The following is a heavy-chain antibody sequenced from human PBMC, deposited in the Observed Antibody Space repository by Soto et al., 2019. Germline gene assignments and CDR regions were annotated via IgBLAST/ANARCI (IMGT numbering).Heavy chain of an antibody. CDR1: GFALSTSGVG. CDR2: IYWDDDK. D-gene: IGHD3-16*01. Sequence: SGPTLVNPTQTRTLTCTFSGFALSTSGVGVGWIRQPPGKALEWLALIYWDDDKRYSPSLKSRLTITKDTSKNQVVLTMTNMDPVDTATYYCAHSLYDYVWGTNWFDPWGQGTLVTVSS. V-gene: IGHV2-5*02. CDR3: AHSLYDYVWGTNWFDP. J-gene: IGHJ5*02.